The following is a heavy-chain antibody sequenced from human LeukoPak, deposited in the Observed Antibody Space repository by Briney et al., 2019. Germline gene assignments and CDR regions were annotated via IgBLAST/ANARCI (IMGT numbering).Heavy chain of an antibody. CDR1: GFTFSSYG. V-gene: IGHV3-30*18. CDR2: ISYDGSNK. D-gene: IGHD3-9*01. Sequence: GGSLRLSCAASGFTFSSYGMHWVRQAPGKGLEWVAVISYDGSNKYYADSVKGRFTISRDNSKNTLYLQMNSLRAEDTAIYYCAKAANYDILTGYYLDYWGQGTLVTVSS. J-gene: IGHJ4*02. CDR3: AKAANYDILTGYYLDY.